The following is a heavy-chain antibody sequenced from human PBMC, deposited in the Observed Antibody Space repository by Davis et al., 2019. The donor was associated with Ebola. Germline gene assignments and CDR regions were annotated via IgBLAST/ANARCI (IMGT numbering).Heavy chain of an antibody. D-gene: IGHD3-9*01. J-gene: IGHJ4*02. Sequence: PGGSLRLSCAASGFTFDDYTMHWVRQVPGKGLEWVSLISWDGGTTYYADSVKGRFTISRDNSKKSLYLQMNSLRTEDTALYYYAKVAKKKRYPATYYFDYWGQGTLVTVSS. CDR3: AKVAKKKRYPATYYFDY. V-gene: IGHV3-43*01. CDR1: GFTFDDYT. CDR2: ISWDGGTT.